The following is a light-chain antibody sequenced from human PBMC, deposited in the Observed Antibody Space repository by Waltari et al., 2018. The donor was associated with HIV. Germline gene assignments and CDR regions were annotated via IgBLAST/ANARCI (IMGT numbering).Light chain of an antibody. J-gene: IGKJ2*03. V-gene: IGKV3-20*01. CDR2: SAS. Sequence: VVLTQSPGPLSLSPGETAILSCRASRSIKSTFLVWYQQKPGQPPRLLTYSASTRAVGIPDRFTASGSGTDFTLTISRLEPEDFAVYFCQQCGTEPRSFGQGT. CDR3: QQCGTEPRS. CDR1: RSIKSTF.